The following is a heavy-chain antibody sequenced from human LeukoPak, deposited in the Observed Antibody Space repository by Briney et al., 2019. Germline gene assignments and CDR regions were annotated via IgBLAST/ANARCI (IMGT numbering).Heavy chain of an antibody. Sequence: SETLSLTCTVSGGSISSDYWSWIRQPPGKGLEWIGHIYYSGSTNYNPSLKSRVTISVDTSKNQFSLKLSSVTAADTAVYYCARWYSSSYYFDYWGQGTLVTVSS. D-gene: IGHD6-6*01. J-gene: IGHJ4*02. CDR1: GGSISSDY. CDR3: ARWYSSSYYFDY. CDR2: IYYSGST. V-gene: IGHV4-59*12.